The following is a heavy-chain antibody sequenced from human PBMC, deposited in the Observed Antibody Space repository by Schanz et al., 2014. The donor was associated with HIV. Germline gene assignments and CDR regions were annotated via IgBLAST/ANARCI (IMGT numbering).Heavy chain of an antibody. CDR1: GFTFSNYG. CDR3: AKSHKHDSSDYYRFYYSGMDV. V-gene: IGHV3-30*18. D-gene: IGHD6-19*01. CDR2: ISFDGSHK. J-gene: IGHJ6*02. Sequence: QVQLVESGGGVVQPGRSLRLSCAASGFTFSNYGMHWVRQTPGKGLEWVAPISFDGSHKYSADSVKGRFTISRDDSSDTLYLQMNSLRPEDTAVYYCAKSHKHDSSDYYRFYYSGMDVWGQGTTVTVSS.